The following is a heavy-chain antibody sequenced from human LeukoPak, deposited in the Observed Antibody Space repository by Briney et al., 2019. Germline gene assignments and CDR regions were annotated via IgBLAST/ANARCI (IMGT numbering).Heavy chain of an antibody. CDR2: INQSGST. CDR3: ARDSGTTGEVKFDP. Sequence: SETLSLTCAVYGGSFSGYYWNWIRQPPGKGLEWIGEINQSGSTNYNPSLKSRVTISFDTSKNQFSLKLSSVTAADTAVYYCARDSGTTGEVKFDPWGQGTLVTVS. J-gene: IGHJ5*02. V-gene: IGHV4-34*01. CDR1: GGSFSGYY. D-gene: IGHD3-10*01.